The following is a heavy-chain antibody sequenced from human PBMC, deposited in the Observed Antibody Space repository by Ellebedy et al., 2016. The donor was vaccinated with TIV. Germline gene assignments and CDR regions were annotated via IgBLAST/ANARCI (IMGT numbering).Heavy chain of an antibody. CDR2: ISSSSSYI. D-gene: IGHD3-22*01. Sequence: GGSLRLXXAASGFTFSSYSMNWVRQAPGKGLEWVSSISSSSSYIYYADSVKGRFTISRDNAKNSLYLQMNSLRDEDTAVYYCASSGYDSSGYYYEGYFDYWGQGTLVTASS. CDR1: GFTFSSYS. J-gene: IGHJ4*02. V-gene: IGHV3-21*01. CDR3: ASSGYDSSGYYYEGYFDY.